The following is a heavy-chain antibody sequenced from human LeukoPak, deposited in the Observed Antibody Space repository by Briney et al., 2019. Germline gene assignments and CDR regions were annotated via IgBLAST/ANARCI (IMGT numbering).Heavy chain of an antibody. Sequence: SETLSLTCTVSGGSISSYYWSWIRQPPGKGLEWIGYIYYSGSTNYNPSLKSRVTISVDTSKNQFSLKLSSVTAADTAVYYCARLNMGDLVIDYWGQGTLVTVSS. CDR2: IYYSGST. CDR3: ARLNMGDLVIDY. V-gene: IGHV4-59*01. J-gene: IGHJ4*02. D-gene: IGHD3-9*01. CDR1: GGSISSYY.